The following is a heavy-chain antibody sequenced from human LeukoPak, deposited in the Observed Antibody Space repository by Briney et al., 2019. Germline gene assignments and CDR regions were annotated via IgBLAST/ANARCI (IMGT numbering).Heavy chain of an antibody. CDR2: VYYSGST. Sequence: SETLSLTCTVSGGSISSSSYYWGWIRQPPAKGLEWIGSVYYSGSTYYNPSLKSRVTISVDTSKSQFSLKLSSVTAADTAVYYCARRADRISGYDGYYYYGMDVWGQGTTVTLSS. D-gene: IGHD6-25*01. CDR3: ARRADRISGYDGYYYYGMDV. J-gene: IGHJ6*02. V-gene: IGHV4-39*01. CDR1: GGSISSSSYY.